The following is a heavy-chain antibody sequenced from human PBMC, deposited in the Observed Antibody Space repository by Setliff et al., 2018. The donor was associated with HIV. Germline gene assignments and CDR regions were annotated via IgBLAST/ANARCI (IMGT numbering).Heavy chain of an antibody. CDR3: ARAYALWFGELSHYFDY. V-gene: IGHV1-2*04. Sequence: ASVKVSCKASGYTFTGFYMHWVRQAPGQGLEWMGWINPNSGGTNYAQNFQGWVTMTRDTSISTAYMELRRLRSSDTAVYYCARAYALWFGELSHYFDYWGQGTLVTVSS. D-gene: IGHD3-10*01. CDR2: INPNSGGT. CDR1: GYTFTGFY. J-gene: IGHJ4*02.